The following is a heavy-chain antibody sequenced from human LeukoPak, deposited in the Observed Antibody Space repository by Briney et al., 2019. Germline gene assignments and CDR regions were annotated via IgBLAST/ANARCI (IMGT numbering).Heavy chain of an antibody. CDR2: IYYSGST. Sequence: PSETLSLTCTVSGGSISSYYWSWIRQPPGKGLEWIGYIYYSGSTNYNPSLKSRVTISVDMSKNQFSLKLSSVTAADTAVYYCARTTEGGYTYDYFYYYYMDVWGKGTTVTVSS. V-gene: IGHV4-59*01. D-gene: IGHD5-18*01. CDR3: ARTTEGGYTYDYFYYYYMDV. CDR1: GGSISSYY. J-gene: IGHJ6*03.